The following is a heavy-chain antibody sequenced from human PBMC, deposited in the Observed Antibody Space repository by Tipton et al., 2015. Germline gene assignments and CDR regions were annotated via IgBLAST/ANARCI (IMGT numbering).Heavy chain of an antibody. J-gene: IGHJ6*02. Sequence: TLSLTCAVSAYSISSDYYWGWIRQPPGKGLEWIGSISHSGNTYYNPSLKSRATMSRDTSKNQFSLKLTSVTAADTAVYYCARKRLWSSGWWHGTNELDYYHGMDVWGQGTTVTVSS. CDR1: AYSISSDYY. D-gene: IGHD6-19*01. CDR3: ARKRLWSSGWWHGTNELDYYHGMDV. CDR2: ISHSGNT. V-gene: IGHV4-38-2*01.